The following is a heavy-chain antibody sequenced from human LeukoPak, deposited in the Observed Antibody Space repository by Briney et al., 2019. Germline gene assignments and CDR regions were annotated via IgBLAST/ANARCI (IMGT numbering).Heavy chain of an antibody. J-gene: IGHJ5*02. CDR3: ANTYALGNYYKGGFDP. V-gene: IGHV1-2*02. D-gene: IGHD3-10*01. CDR1: GYTFIDYY. Sequence: ASVKVSCKASGYTFIDYYMHWVRQAPGQGLEWMGWISPNSGGTNYAQNFQGRVTMTRDTSIRTVYMELSRLRSDDTAVYYCANTYALGNYYKGGFDPWGQGTLVTVSS. CDR2: ISPNSGGT.